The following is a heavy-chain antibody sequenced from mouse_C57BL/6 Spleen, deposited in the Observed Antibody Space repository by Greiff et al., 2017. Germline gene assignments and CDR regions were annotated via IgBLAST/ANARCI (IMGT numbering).Heavy chain of an antibody. J-gene: IGHJ3*01. CDR3: AKYDYDSFAY. D-gene: IGHD2-4*01. Sequence: EVKLVESGGGLVQPGGSLSLSCAASGFTFTDYYMSWVRQPPGKALEWLGFIRNKANGYTTEYSASVKGRFTISRDNSPSILYLQRNALGAEDRATYYCAKYDYDSFAYWGQGTLVTVSA. CDR2: IRNKANGYTT. CDR1: GFTFTDYY. V-gene: IGHV7-3*01.